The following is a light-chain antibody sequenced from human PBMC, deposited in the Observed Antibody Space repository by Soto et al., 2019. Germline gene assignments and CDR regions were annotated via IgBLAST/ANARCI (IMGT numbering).Light chain of an antibody. J-gene: IGKJ5*01. CDR1: QSVSSK. CDR3: QQYNNWPPIT. Sequence: EIVMTQSPATLSVSPGERATLSCRASQSVSSKLAWYQQRPGQAPRLLIYGTSTRAAGIPARFSGSGSGTEFTLTINSLQSEDFAVYYCQQYNNWPPITFGQGTRLEI. CDR2: GTS. V-gene: IGKV3-15*01.